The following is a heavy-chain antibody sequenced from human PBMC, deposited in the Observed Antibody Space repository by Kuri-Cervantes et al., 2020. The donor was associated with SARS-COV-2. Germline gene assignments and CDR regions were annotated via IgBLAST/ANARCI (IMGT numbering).Heavy chain of an antibody. Sequence: SETLSLTCAVYGGSFSGYYWSWIRQPPGKGLEWIGEINHSGSTNYNPSLKSRVTISVDTSKNQFSLKLSSVTAADTAVYYCARGPARGGSYYGSGSYFDYWGQGTLVTVSS. V-gene: IGHV4-34*01. D-gene: IGHD3-10*01. CDR2: INHSGST. CDR3: ARGPARGGSYYGSGSYFDY. J-gene: IGHJ4*02. CDR1: GGSFSGYY.